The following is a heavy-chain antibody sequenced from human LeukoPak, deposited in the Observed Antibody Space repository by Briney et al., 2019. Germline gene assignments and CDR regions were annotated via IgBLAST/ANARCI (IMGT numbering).Heavy chain of an antibody. Sequence: SETLSLTCTVSGGSISSGGYYWSWIRQPPGKGLEWIGYIYHSGSTYYNPSLKSRVTIPVDTSKNHFSLNLSSVTAADTAVYYCARGGSPFCISPSCQGAFDSWGQGTLVTVSS. J-gene: IGHJ4*02. CDR3: ARGGSPFCISPSCQGAFDS. CDR1: GGSISSGGYY. D-gene: IGHD2-2*01. V-gene: IGHV4-30-2*01. CDR2: IYHSGST.